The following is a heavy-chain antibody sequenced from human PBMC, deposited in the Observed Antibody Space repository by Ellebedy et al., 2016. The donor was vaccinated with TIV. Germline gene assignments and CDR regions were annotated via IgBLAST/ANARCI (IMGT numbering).Heavy chain of an antibody. Sequence: GESLKISCAASGFPFSNYVMSWVRQAPGKGLEWVSSLSGGVGNTYYADSVKGRFTISRDNSKNTLYLQMNSLRAEDTAVYYCAKGCGGSCYWEAYWGQGTLVTVSS. D-gene: IGHD2-15*01. CDR1: GFPFSNYV. CDR3: AKGCGGSCYWEAY. CDR2: LSGGVGNT. J-gene: IGHJ4*02. V-gene: IGHV3-23*01.